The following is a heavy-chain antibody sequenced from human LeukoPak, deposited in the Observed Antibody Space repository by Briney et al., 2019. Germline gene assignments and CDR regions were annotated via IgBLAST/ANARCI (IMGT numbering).Heavy chain of an antibody. D-gene: IGHD5-18*01. V-gene: IGHV3-30*04. CDR2: ISYDGSNE. J-gene: IGHJ4*02. CDR1: GFTFSSYV. Sequence: GGSLRLSCAASGFTFSSYVMHWVRQAPGKGLEWVAIISYDGSNEYYADSVKGRFTISRDNSKNTLYLQMNSLRAADTAVYYCARDRHGYFQRGLIDYWGQGTLVTVSS. CDR3: ARDRHGYFQRGLIDY.